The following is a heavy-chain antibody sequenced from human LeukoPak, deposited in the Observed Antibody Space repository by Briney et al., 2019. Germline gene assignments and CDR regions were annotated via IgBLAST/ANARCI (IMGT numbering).Heavy chain of an antibody. CDR3: AKVRRGFCSGGSCLTAFDF. Sequence: GGSLRVSCEASGFTFSAYAMTWVRQAPGQGLEWVSGISGSAASTYYADSVKGRFPISRDNSNNTLYLQMNSLRAEDTAVYYCAKVRRGFCSGGSCLTAFDFWGQGTLVTVSS. CDR1: GFTFSAYA. D-gene: IGHD2-15*01. CDR2: ISGSAAST. V-gene: IGHV3-23*01. J-gene: IGHJ4*02.